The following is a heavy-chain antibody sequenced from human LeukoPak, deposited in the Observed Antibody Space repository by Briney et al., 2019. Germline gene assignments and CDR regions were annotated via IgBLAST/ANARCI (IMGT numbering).Heavy chain of an antibody. CDR1: GFTFSSYS. CDR3: ARELGYSGYDYYYGMDV. CDR2: INSSSSYI. Sequence: GGSLRLSCAASGFTFSSYSMNWVRQAPGKGLEGVSSINSSSSYIYYADSVKGRFTISRDNAKNSLYLQMNSLRAEDTAVYYCARELGYSGYDYYYGMDVWGQGTTVTVSS. V-gene: IGHV3-21*01. D-gene: IGHD5-12*01. J-gene: IGHJ6*02.